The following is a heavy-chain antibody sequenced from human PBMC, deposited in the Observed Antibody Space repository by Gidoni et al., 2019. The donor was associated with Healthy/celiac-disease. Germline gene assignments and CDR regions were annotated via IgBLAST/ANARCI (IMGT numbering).Heavy chain of an antibody. D-gene: IGHD6-19*01. CDR3: AITGKQWLFIFDY. J-gene: IGHJ4*02. V-gene: IGHV4-39*01. CDR1: GGSISSSSYY. Sequence: QLQLQESGPGLVKPSETLSLTRTVSGGSISSSSYYWGWIRQPPGKGLEWIGSIYYSGSTYYNPSLKSRVTISVDTSKNQFSLKLSSVTAADTAVYYCAITGKQWLFIFDYWGQGTLVTVSS. CDR2: IYYSGST.